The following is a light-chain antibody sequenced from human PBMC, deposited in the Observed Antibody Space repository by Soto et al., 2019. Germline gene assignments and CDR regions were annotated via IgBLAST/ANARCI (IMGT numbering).Light chain of an antibody. CDR2: EIN. CDR3: CSDTTTSTLI. Sequence: QSALTQPASVSGSPGQSITISCTGTSSDIGTYNFVSWYQQHPGTAPKLLIHEINNRPSGVSIRFSGSKSGNTASLTISGVQAEAESDYYCCSDTTTSTLIFGGGTKLTVL. CDR1: SSDIGTYNF. J-gene: IGLJ2*01. V-gene: IGLV2-14*01.